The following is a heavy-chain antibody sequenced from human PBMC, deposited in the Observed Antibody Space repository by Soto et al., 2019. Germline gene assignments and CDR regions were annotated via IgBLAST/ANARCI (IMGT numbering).Heavy chain of an antibody. CDR1: GYSFTSYW. J-gene: IGHJ3*02. D-gene: IGHD6-19*01. V-gene: IGHV5-51*01. Sequence: PGETLKISCKGSGYSFTSYWIGWVRQMPGKGLEWMGIIYPGDSDTRYSPSFQGQVTISADKSISTAYLQWSSLKASDTAMYYCARPHIGYSSGWYAFDIWGQGTMVTVSS. CDR2: IYPGDSDT. CDR3: ARPHIGYSSGWYAFDI.